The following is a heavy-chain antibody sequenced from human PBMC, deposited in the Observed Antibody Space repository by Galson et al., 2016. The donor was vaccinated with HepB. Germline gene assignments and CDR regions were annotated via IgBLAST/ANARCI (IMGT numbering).Heavy chain of an antibody. D-gene: IGHD1-14*01. Sequence: PALVKPPQALTVTCTFAGFSLRTDGMCVNWVRQTPGKALEWLGRIDWDDDRYFSTSLRTRLTLAKDPSINQVVLTMTDMSPVDTGTYYCASGCGKRNYNDYGIEVWGQGISVTVSS. CDR1: GFSLRTDGMC. CDR2: IDWDDDR. CDR3: ASGCGKRNYNDYGIEV. V-gene: IGHV2-70*11. J-gene: IGHJ6*02.